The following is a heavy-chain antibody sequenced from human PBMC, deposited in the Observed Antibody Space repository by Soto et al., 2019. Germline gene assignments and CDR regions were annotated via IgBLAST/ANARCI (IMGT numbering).Heavy chain of an antibody. CDR1: GFTFSGYW. CDR3: ARGGVYNGGWFS. V-gene: IGHV3-74*01. D-gene: IGHD6-19*01. CDR2: LNSDGSIT. Sequence: EVQLVESGGGLVQPGGSLRLSCAASGFTFSGYWMHWVRQSPGKGLVWVSRLNSDGSITSYADSVKGRFTISRDNAKNTMYLQMNSLRAEDTAVYFCARGGVYNGGWFSWCPGTLVTVSS. J-gene: IGHJ1*01.